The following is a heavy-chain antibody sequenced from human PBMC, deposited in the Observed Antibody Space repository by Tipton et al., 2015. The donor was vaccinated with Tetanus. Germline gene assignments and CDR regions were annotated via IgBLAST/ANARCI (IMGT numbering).Heavy chain of an antibody. D-gene: IGHD3-3*01. Sequence: LRLSCTVSGGSISGSYWNWIRQPPGKGLEWIGYVYYNGNTHYNPALKSRVTISVDTSKNQFSLKLTSVTAADTAVYYCARANYDLPKKGPFDSWGEGTLVIVSS. CDR1: GGSISGSY. J-gene: IGHJ4*02. CDR2: VYYNGNT. V-gene: IGHV4-59*01. CDR3: ARANYDLPKKGPFDS.